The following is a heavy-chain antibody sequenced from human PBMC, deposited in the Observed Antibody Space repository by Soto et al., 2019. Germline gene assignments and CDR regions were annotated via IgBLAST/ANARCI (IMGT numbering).Heavy chain of an antibody. J-gene: IGHJ4*02. CDR1: GGTFSSYA. Sequence: SVKVSCKASGGTFSSYAISWVRQAPGQGLEWMGGIIPIFGTANYAQKFQGRVTITADESTSTAYMELSSLRSEDTAVYYCARVVGYCSSTSCYNDCWGQGTLVTVSS. CDR2: IIPIFGTA. CDR3: ARVVGYCSSTSCYNDC. V-gene: IGHV1-69*13. D-gene: IGHD2-2*02.